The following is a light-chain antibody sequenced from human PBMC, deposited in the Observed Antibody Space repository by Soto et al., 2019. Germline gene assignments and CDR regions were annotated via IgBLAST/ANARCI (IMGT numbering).Light chain of an antibody. CDR2: EVS. J-gene: IGLJ1*01. Sequence: QSVLTQPASVSGSPGQSITISCTGTSSDVGAYNYVSWYQQHPGKAPKLMIYEVSNRPSGVSNRFSGSKSGNTASLTISGLQAEDEADYYCSSYTSSSTLVFGTGTKVTDL. CDR3: SSYTSSSTLV. CDR1: SSDVGAYNY. V-gene: IGLV2-14*01.